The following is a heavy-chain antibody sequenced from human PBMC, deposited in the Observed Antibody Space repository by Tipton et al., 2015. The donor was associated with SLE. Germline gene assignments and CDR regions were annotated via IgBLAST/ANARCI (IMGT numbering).Heavy chain of an antibody. CDR1: GFTFNSHS. CDR3: ARSRLFDYIWGSYHDAFDF. J-gene: IGHJ3*01. Sequence: SLRLSCAASGFTFNSHSMNWVGQAPGKGLEWVSAISGYSSYIYYADSVKGRFTISRDNAKNSLSLQMNSLRAEDTAVYYCARSRLFDYIWGSYHDAFDFWGQGTMVTVSS. D-gene: IGHD3-16*02. CDR2: ISGYSSYI. V-gene: IGHV3-21*03.